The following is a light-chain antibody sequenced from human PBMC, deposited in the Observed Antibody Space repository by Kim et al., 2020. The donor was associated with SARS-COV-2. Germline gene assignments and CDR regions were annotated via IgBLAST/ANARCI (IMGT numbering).Light chain of an antibody. CDR1: QSVSSSY. Sequence: ILFTQSPGSLSLSPGEGETLACRASQSVSSSYLAWYQQKPGQAPRLLIYGASSRVTGIPDRLSGIGSGTDFSLSISRLEPEDFAVYYCYQNGSTPSQTVGLGT. CDR2: GAS. V-gene: IGKV3-20*01. CDR3: YQNGSTPSQT. J-gene: IGKJ2*01.